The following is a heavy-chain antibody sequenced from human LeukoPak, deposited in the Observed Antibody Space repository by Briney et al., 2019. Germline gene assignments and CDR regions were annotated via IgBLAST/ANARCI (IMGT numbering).Heavy chain of an antibody. CDR2: IYPGDSHT. CDR1: GYGFTNYW. D-gene: IGHD2-15*01. Sequence: GAALQISFKASGYGFTNYWIGWGRRMPGKGVGGRGIIYPGDSHTRDSPSFQGQVTISADKSIGTAYLQWSSLKASDTAIYYCAGGPTVYGMDVWGQGTTVTVSS. CDR3: AGGPTVYGMDV. J-gene: IGHJ6*02. V-gene: IGHV5-51*01.